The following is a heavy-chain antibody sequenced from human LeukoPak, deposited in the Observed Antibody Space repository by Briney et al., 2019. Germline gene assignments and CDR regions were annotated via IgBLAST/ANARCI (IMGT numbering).Heavy chain of an antibody. CDR2: IYYSGST. V-gene: IGHV4-39*01. J-gene: IGHJ4*02. D-gene: IGHD3-22*01. Sequence: PSETLSLTCTVSGGSISSSSYYWGWIRQPPGKGLEWIGSIYYSGSTYYNPSLKSRVTISVDTSKNQFSLKLSSVTAADTAVYYCARHKPNYEYYFDYWGQGTLVTVSS. CDR1: GGSISSSSYY. CDR3: ARHKPNYEYYFDY.